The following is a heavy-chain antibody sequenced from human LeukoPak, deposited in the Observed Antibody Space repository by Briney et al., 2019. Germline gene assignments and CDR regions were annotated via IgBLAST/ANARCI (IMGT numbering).Heavy chain of an antibody. Sequence: GASVKVSCKASGYTFTSYDINWVRQATGQGLEWMGWMKPHSGNTGYAQKFQGRVTMTRNTSKSTAYMELSSLRSEDTAVYYCARVQSGDYYDSSGYYPDYWGQGTLVTVSS. CDR1: GYTFTSYD. V-gene: IGHV1-8*01. CDR3: ARVQSGDYYDSSGYYPDY. D-gene: IGHD3-22*01. J-gene: IGHJ4*02. CDR2: MKPHSGNT.